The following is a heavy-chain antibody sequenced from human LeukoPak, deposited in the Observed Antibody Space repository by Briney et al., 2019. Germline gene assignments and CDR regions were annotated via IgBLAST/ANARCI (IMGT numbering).Heavy chain of an antibody. V-gene: IGHV1-69*13. J-gene: IGHJ5*02. Sequence: ASVNVSCKASGGTFSSYAISWARQAPGQGLEWMGGIIPIFGTANYAQKFQGRVTITADESTSTAYMELSSLRSEDTAVYYCARDLGYSYGSRWFDPWGQGTLVTVSS. CDR3: ARDLGYSYGSRWFDP. CDR2: IIPIFGTA. CDR1: GGTFSSYA. D-gene: IGHD5-18*01.